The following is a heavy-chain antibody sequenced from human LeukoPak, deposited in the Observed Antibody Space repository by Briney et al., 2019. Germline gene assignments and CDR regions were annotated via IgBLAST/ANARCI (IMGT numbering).Heavy chain of an antibody. CDR1: GGTFSSYA. J-gene: IGHJ4*02. V-gene: IGHV1-69*04. D-gene: IGHD6-13*01. CDR2: IIPILGIA. CDR3: ARDSSSWTRGGY. Sequence: GASVKVSCKASGGTFSSYAISWVRQAPGQGLEWMGRIIPILGIANYAQKFQGRVTITADKSTSTAYMELSSLRSEDTAVYYCARDSSSWTRGGYWGQGTLVTVSS.